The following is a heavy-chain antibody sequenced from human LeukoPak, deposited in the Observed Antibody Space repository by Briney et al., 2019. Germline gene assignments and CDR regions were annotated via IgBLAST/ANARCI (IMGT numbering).Heavy chain of an antibody. Sequence: GESLKISCKGSGYSFPNYWIGWVRQMPGKGLEWMGIIYPGDSDTRYSPSLQGQVTISADKSITTVYLQWSSLKASDTAMYYCALRVGRDGNKGWGQGTMVTVSS. J-gene: IGHJ3*01. D-gene: IGHD5-24*01. CDR1: GYSFPNYW. V-gene: IGHV5-51*01. CDR3: ALRVGRDGNKG. CDR2: IYPGDSDT.